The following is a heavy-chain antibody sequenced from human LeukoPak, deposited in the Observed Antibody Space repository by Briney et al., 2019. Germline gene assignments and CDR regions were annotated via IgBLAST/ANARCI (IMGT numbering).Heavy chain of an antibody. CDR3: ARAHYSSGWRSFDY. V-gene: IGHV3-23*01. J-gene: IGHJ4*02. D-gene: IGHD6-19*01. CDR2: ITSSGTT. CDR1: GFTFSDYS. Sequence: PGGSLRLSCAASGFTFSDYSMNWVRQAPGKGLEWVSAITSSGTTYYADSVKGRFTISRDNSQYTLYLQMNSLTAEDTALYYCARAHYSSGWRSFDYWGQGTLVTVSS.